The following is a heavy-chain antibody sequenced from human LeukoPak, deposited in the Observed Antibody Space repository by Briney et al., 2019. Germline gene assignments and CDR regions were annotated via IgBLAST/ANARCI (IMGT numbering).Heavy chain of an antibody. J-gene: IGHJ1*01. Sequence: SGGSLRLSCAASGFTFSSYWMSWVRQAPGKGLEWVANIKQDGSEKYYVDSVKGRFTISRDNAKNSLYLQMNSLRAEDTAVYYCASPQDTAMVVRYFQHWGQGTLVTVSS. CDR2: IKQDGSEK. V-gene: IGHV3-7*01. D-gene: IGHD5-18*01. CDR1: GFTFSSYW. CDR3: ASPQDTAMVVRYFQH.